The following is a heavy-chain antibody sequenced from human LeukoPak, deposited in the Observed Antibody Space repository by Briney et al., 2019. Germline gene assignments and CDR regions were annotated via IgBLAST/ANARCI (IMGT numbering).Heavy chain of an antibody. CDR3: ARDVGIVGASSWFDP. Sequence: PSETLSLTCIVSGGSISSYYWSWIRQPPGKGLEWIGYIYYSGSTNYNPSLKSRVTISVDTSKNQFSLKLSSVTAADTAVYYCARDVGIVGASSWFDPWGQGTLVTVSS. CDR1: GGSISSYY. J-gene: IGHJ5*02. CDR2: IYYSGST. D-gene: IGHD1-26*01. V-gene: IGHV4-59*01.